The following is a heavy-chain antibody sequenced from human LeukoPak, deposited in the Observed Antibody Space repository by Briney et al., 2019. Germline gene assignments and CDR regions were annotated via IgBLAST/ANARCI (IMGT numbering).Heavy chain of an antibody. CDR2: INHSGST. CDR3: ARPGYSSSWYYYYYGMDV. J-gene: IGHJ6*02. CDR1: GGSFSGYY. D-gene: IGHD6-13*01. Sequence: SETLSLTCAVYGGSFSGYYWSWIRQPPGKGLEWIGEINHSGSTNYNPSLKSRATISVDTSKNQFSLKLSSVTAADTAVYYCARPGYSSSWYYYYYGMDVWGQGTTVTVSS. V-gene: IGHV4-34*01.